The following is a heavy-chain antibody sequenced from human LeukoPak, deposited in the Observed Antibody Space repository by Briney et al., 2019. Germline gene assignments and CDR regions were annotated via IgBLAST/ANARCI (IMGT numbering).Heavy chain of an antibody. V-gene: IGHV3-23*01. CDR2: ISADSST. Sequence: GGSLRLSCAVSGITLSSYGMSWVRQAPGKGLEWVSGISADSSTFYADSVRGRFIVSRDNSKNTLYLQMSSLRAEDTALYYCARDFGDLDAFDVWGQGTMVTVSS. J-gene: IGHJ3*01. CDR3: ARDFGDLDAFDV. D-gene: IGHD4-17*01. CDR1: GITLSSYG.